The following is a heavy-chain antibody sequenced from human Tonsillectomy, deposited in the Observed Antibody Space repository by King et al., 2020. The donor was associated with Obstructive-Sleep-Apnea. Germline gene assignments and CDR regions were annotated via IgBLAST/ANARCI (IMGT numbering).Heavy chain of an antibody. CDR1: GGSISSNSY. D-gene: IGHD5-18*01. V-gene: IGHV4-39*07. CDR2: IYYSGST. Sequence: QLQESGPRLVKPSETLSLTCTVSGGSISSNSYWGWIRQPPGKGLEWIGHIYYSGSTYYNPSLKSRVTISGDTSKNQFSLELKSVTAADTAVYYCARADRDIAMGLFDYWGQGTLVTVSS. CDR3: ARADRDIAMGLFDY. J-gene: IGHJ4*02.